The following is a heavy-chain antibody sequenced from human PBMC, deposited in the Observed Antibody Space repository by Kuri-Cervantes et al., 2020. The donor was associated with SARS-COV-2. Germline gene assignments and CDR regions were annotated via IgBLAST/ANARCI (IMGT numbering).Heavy chain of an antibody. V-gene: IGHV3-74*01. CDR3: ARGDGMDV. CDR1: GFTFSAYW. J-gene: IGHJ6*02. CDR2: IDGDGTGI. Sequence: GESLKISCAASGFTFSAYWMHWVRHAPGKGLVWVSHIDGDGTGIGYADSVKGRFTISRDNAKGTLYLQMNSLRAEDTAMYYCARGDGMDVWGRGTTVTVSS.